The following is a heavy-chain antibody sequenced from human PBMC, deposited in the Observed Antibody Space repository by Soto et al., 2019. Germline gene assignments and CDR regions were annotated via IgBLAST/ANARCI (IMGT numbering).Heavy chain of an antibody. J-gene: IGHJ4*02. V-gene: IGHV1-46*01. CDR2: IRRSGGRT. D-gene: IGHD5-18*01. CDR1: GYTFTNYY. Sequence: QVHLVLSGSEVKKPGASVKVACKASGYTFTNYYIHWVRQAPGPGLEWLGIIRRSGGRTEYTQRFQDRVTMIRNTDTSTVYMDLTSLKSEDTAVDYCAREPNESYYFDDCGQGTLVTVSS. CDR3: AREPNESYYFDD.